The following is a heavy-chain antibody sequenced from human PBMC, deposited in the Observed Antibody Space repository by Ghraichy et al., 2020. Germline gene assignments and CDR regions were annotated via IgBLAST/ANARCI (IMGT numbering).Heavy chain of an antibody. CDR3: AKSLTTPAYYFDS. J-gene: IGHJ4*02. Sequence: GGSLRLSCAGSGFTFNNYAMTWVRQAPGKRLEWVSAIGYNGGSTYYADSVKGRFTISRVNSKNTLYLQMTSLSAEDTAVYYCAKSLTTPAYYFDSWGQGTLVTVSS. CDR1: GFTFNNYA. V-gene: IGHV3-23*01. D-gene: IGHD1-1*01. CDR2: IGYNGGST.